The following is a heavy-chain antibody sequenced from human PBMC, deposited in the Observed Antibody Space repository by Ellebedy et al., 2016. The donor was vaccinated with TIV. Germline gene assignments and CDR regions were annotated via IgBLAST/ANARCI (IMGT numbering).Heavy chain of an antibody. Sequence: ASVKVSCKASGYTLTNYGMHWVRQAPGQSPEWMGWINAAIGDTKYSQKFQGRASITTDTYASTAYMELTSLTSEDTAVYYCAREPYNSGRDYYGMDVWGQGTTLIVSS. V-gene: IGHV1-3*01. CDR1: GYTLTNYG. CDR3: AREPYNSGRDYYGMDV. J-gene: IGHJ6*02. D-gene: IGHD3-10*01. CDR2: INAAIGDT.